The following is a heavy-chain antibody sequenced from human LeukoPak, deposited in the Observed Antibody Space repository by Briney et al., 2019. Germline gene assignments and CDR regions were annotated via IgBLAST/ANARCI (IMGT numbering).Heavy chain of an antibody. J-gene: IGHJ4*01. D-gene: IGHD1-7*01. Sequence: VSVNVPCKASGYTFVNYYIHWVRLAPGQGLEWMGIINPSGGSTSYAQKFQGRVTVTRDTSTSTVYMELSSLRSEDTAVYYCARDPNYADLDYWGPGNPVTVSS. CDR3: ARDPNYADLDY. CDR2: INPSGGST. V-gene: IGHV1-46*01. CDR1: GYTFVNYY.